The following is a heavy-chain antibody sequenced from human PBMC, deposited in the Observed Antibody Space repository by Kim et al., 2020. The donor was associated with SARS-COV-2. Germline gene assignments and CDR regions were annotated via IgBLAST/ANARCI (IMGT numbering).Heavy chain of an antibody. V-gene: IGHV1-69*13. CDR2: IIPIFGTA. Sequence: SVKVSCKASGGTFSSYAISWVRQAPGQGLEWMGGIIPIFGTANYAQKFQGRVTITADESTSTAYMELSSLRSEDTAVYYCAADAQSGYYDSSGYPPLIYGMDVWGQGTTVTVSS. CDR3: AADAQSGYYDSSGYPPLIYGMDV. D-gene: IGHD3-22*01. J-gene: IGHJ6*02. CDR1: GGTFSSYA.